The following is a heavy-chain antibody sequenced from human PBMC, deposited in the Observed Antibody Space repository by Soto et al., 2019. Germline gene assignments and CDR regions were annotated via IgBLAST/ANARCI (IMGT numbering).Heavy chain of an antibody. CDR3: ARDRWELQRRCDY. CDR2: IWYDGSNK. D-gene: IGHD3-10*01. V-gene: IGHV3-33*01. CDR1: GFTFSSYG. J-gene: IGHJ4*02. Sequence: QVQLVESGGGVVQPGRSLRLSCAASGFTFSSYGMHWVRQAPGKGLEWVAVIWYDGSNKYYADSVKGRFTISRDNSKNTLYLQMNSLRAEDTAVYYCARDRWELQRRCDYWGQGTLVTVSS.